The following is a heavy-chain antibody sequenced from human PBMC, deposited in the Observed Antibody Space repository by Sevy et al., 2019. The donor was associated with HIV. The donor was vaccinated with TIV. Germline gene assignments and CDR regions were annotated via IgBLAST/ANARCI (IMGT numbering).Heavy chain of an antibody. V-gene: IGHV3-11*06. J-gene: IGHJ4*02. CDR1: GFTFSDHY. CDR3: ARDGEQLAYFDY. D-gene: IGHD6-6*01. CDR2: ISSSSSYI. Sequence: GGSLRLSCAASGFTFSDHYMSWIRQAPGKGLEWVSSISSSSSYIYYADSVKGRFTISRDNAKNSLYLQMNSLRAEDTAVYYCARDGEQLAYFDYWGQGTLVTVSS.